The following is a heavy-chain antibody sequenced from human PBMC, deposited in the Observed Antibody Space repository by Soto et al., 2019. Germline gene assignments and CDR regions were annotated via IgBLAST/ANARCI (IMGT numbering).Heavy chain of an antibody. J-gene: IGHJ6*02. D-gene: IGHD2-2*02. CDR3: ARDPVVVVPAAIGNGYGSGSFYYYYYYCMDV. CDR1: GYTFTGYY. V-gene: IGHV1-2*02. CDR2: INPNSGGT. Sequence: ASVKVSCKASGYTFTGYYMHWVRQAPGQGLEWMGWINPNSGGTNYAQKFQGGVTMTRDTSISTAYMELSRLRSDDTAVYYCARDPVVVVPAAIGNGYGSGSFYYYYYYCMDVWGQGTTVTVSS.